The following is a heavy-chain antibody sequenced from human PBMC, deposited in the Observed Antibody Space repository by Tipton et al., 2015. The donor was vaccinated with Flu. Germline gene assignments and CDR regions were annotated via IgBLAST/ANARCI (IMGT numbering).Heavy chain of an antibody. CDR2: IYYSGKS. J-gene: IGHJ4*02. D-gene: IGHD6-13*01. Sequence: TLSLTCTVSGGSISSFYWNWIRQPPGKGLEWIGYIYYSGKSNYNPSLKSRVTMSVDTSKNQVSLNLSSVTAADTAVYYCAKWSSSWWSFDYWGQGALVTVS. CDR3: AKWSSSWWSFDY. V-gene: IGHV4-59*01. CDR1: GGSISSFY.